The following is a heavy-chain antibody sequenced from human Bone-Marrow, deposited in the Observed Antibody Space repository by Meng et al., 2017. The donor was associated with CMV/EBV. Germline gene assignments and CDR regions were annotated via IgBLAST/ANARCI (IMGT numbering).Heavy chain of an antibody. CDR2: MNPNSGNT. V-gene: IGHV1-8*01. J-gene: IGHJ4*02. CDR3: ARGKQYYDFWRGFVY. D-gene: IGHD3-3*01. CDR1: GYTSTSYD. Sequence: AGVKVSCKAAGYTSTSYDVNWVRQATGQGLEWMGWMNPNSGNTGYAQKFQGRVIMTRNTSISTAYMELSSLRSEDTAVQYCARGKQYYDFWRGFVYWGQGTLVTVSS.